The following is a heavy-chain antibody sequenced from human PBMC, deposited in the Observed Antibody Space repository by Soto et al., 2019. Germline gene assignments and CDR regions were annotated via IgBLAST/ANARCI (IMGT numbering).Heavy chain of an antibody. V-gene: IGHV5-51*01. J-gene: IGHJ6*02. CDR3: ARHGIGYCSGGSCYPVGYYYYGMDV. D-gene: IGHD2-15*01. CDR1: GASFTNYW. CDR2: IFPGDSDT. Sequence: PXESLKISCKGSGASFTNYWIGWVRQMPGKGLEGMGIIFPGDSDTRYSPSFQGQVTISADKSISTAYLQWSSLKASDTAMYYCARHGIGYCSGGSCYPVGYYYYGMDVWGQGTAVTVSS.